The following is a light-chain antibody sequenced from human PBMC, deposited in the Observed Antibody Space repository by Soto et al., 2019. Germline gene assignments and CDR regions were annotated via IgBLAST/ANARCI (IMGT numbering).Light chain of an antibody. V-gene: IGKV1-27*01. CDR2: AAS. CDR3: QKYNSAPRT. J-gene: IGKJ1*01. CDR1: QGISNY. Sequence: DIQMTQSPSSLSASVGDRVTITCRASQGISNYLAWYQQKPGKVPKLLIYAASTLQSGVPSRFSGSGSGTDFTLTIRRLQPEEVASYYCQKYNSAPRTFGQGTKVEIK.